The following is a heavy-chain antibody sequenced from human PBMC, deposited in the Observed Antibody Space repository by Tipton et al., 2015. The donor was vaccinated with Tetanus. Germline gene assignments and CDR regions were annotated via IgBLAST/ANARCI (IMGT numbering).Heavy chain of an antibody. D-gene: IGHD1-1*01. J-gene: IGHJ5*02. V-gene: IGHV4-31*02. Sequence: LRLSCTVSGGSVSSGAYCWSWIRQHPGKGLESIGCISSRGSTYYNPSLTRRVSISVDTSKNQFSLKLTSVTAADTAIYYCARGGDNLTFQRPTGRWFDPWGHGTLVTVSS. CDR3: ARGGDNLTFQRPTGRWFDP. CDR1: GGSVSSGAYC. CDR2: ISSRGST.